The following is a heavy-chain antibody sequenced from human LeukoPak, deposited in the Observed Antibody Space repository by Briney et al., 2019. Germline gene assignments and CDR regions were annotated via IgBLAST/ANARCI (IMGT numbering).Heavy chain of an antibody. V-gene: IGHV4-39*01. Sequence: KSSETLSLTCTVSGGSISSSSYYWGWIRQPPGKGLEWIGEINHSGSTNYNPSLKSRVTISVDTSKNQFSLKLSSVTAADTAVYYCARHAGWFDPWGQGTLVTVSS. CDR1: GGSISSSSYY. J-gene: IGHJ5*02. CDR2: INHSGST. CDR3: ARHAGWFDP.